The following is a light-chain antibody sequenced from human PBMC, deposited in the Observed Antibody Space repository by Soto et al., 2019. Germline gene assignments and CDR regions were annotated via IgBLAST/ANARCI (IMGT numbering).Light chain of an antibody. CDR2: EVT. V-gene: IGLV2-14*01. CDR1: SSDVGGYNY. Sequence: QSALTQPASVSGSPGQSITISCTGTSSDVGGYNYVSWYQQHPGKAPKVMIYEVTNRPSGVSNRFSGSKSGNTASLTISGLQAEDEADYYCSSYTISTTRVFGGGTKLTV. CDR3: SSYTISTTRV. J-gene: IGLJ3*02.